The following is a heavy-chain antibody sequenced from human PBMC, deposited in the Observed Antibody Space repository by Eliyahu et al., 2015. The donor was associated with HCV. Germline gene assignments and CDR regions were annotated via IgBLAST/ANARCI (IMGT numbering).Heavy chain of an antibody. CDR3: ARHRATGLYFDY. J-gene: IGHJ4*02. Sequence: EVQLVQSGAEVKKPGESLRXXCXGSGXRXTXXWISWVRQMPGKGLEWMGRIDPSDSYTNYSPSFQGHVTISADKSISTAYLQWSSLKASDTAMYYCARHRATGLYFDYWGQGTLVTVSS. CDR2: IDPSDSYT. CDR1: GXRXTXXW. V-gene: IGHV5-10-1*03. D-gene: IGHD5-12*01.